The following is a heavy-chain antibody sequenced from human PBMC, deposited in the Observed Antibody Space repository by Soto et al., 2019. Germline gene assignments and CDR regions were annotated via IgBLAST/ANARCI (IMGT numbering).Heavy chain of an antibody. V-gene: IGHV3-23*01. CDR3: AKDYGYCSGGSCYSSGWFDP. D-gene: IGHD2-15*01. CDR2: ISGGASNA. Sequence: PGGSQSLSCAASGFHFSSFAMNWVRQAPGKGLEWISEISGGASNAFFADSVKGRFTISRDNSKNTLYLQMNSLRPEDTAVYYCAKDYGYCSGGSCYSSGWFDPWGQGTLVTVSS. J-gene: IGHJ5*02. CDR1: GFHFSSFA.